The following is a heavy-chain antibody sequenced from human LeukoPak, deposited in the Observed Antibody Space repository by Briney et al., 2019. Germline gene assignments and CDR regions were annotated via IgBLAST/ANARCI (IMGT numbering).Heavy chain of an antibody. CDR3: DRTLYPQYSLGWYTSYYFDY. V-gene: IGHV4-39*01. Sequence: NTSETLSLTCTVSGGSISSSSYYWGWIRQPPGKGLEWIGSIFYSGSTFYNPSLKSRVTMSVDTSKNQFYKSHSSVTAADSSVKASDRTLYPQYSLGWYTSYYFDYWGQGTLVTVSS. CDR2: IFYSGST. J-gene: IGHJ4*02. D-gene: IGHD6-6*01. CDR1: GGSISSSSYY.